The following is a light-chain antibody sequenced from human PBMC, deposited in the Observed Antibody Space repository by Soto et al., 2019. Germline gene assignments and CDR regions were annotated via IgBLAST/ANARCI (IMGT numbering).Light chain of an antibody. CDR1: ESIRND. V-gene: IGKV1-39*01. Sequence: DIQMTQSPSSLSASLGDRVTITCRPSESIRNDLNWFQQRPGKAPRLLIYDTFTLHSGVPSRFSGSVSGTEFSLTITSLQAGDSAIYYCQHSFTTPWTFGRGTKVEI. CDR2: DTF. J-gene: IGKJ1*01. CDR3: QHSFTTPWT.